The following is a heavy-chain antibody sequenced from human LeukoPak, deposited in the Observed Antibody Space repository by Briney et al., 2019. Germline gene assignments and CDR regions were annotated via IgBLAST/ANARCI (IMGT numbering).Heavy chain of an antibody. Sequence: ASVKVSCKASGYTFTSYGISWVRQAPGQGLEWMGWINPNSGGTNYAQKFQGRVTMTRDTSISTAYMELSRLRSDDTAVYYCARGGSYYYDLFDYWGQGTLVTVSS. CDR2: INPNSGGT. J-gene: IGHJ4*02. CDR3: ARGGSYYYDLFDY. CDR1: GYTFTSYG. D-gene: IGHD3-22*01. V-gene: IGHV1-2*02.